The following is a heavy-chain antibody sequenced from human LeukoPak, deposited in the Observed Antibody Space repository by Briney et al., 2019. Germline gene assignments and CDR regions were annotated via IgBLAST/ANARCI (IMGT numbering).Heavy chain of an antibody. Sequence: GGSLRLSCAASGFTFSSYGMHWVRQAPGKGLEWVAVISYDGSNKYYADSVKGRFTISRDNSKNTLYLQMNSLRAEDTAVYYCARDPLPFEYSSSYFDPWGQGTLVTVSS. J-gene: IGHJ5*02. CDR3: ARDPLPFEYSSSYFDP. D-gene: IGHD6-6*01. CDR2: ISYDGSNK. CDR1: GFTFSSYG. V-gene: IGHV3-30*03.